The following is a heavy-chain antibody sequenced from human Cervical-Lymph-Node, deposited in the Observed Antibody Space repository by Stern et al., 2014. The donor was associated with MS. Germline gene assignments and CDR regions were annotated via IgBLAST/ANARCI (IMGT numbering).Heavy chain of an antibody. CDR3: ARGRESDREATA. CDR1: GYTFTNYA. D-gene: IGHD2-21*02. CDR2: INTNTGEP. V-gene: IGHV7-4-1*02. J-gene: IGHJ5*02. Sequence: QVQLVQSGSELKKPGASVKVSCQASGYTFTNYAINWVRQAPGQGLEWMGWINTNTGEPTYAQGFTGRFVLSLDTSVSTAYLQINGLEAEDTAMYYCARGRESDREATAWGQGTLVTVSS.